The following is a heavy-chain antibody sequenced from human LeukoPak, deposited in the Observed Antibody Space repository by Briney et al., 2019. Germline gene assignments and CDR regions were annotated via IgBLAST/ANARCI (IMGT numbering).Heavy chain of an antibody. J-gene: IGHJ6*03. Sequence: PGGSLRLSCAASEFTFSTSAMSWVRQAPGKGLEWVSSISGSSDNTYYADSVKGRFTISRDNSKDTLYLQMNSLRAEDTAVYFCVKVFRTIPVAGTTFYYFYTDVWGEGTTVTVSS. CDR1: EFTFSTSA. CDR2: ISGSSDNT. D-gene: IGHD6-19*01. V-gene: IGHV3-23*01. CDR3: VKVFRTIPVAGTTFYYFYTDV.